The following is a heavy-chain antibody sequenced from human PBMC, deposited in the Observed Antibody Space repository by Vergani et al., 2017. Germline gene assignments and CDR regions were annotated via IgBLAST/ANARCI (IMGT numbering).Heavy chain of an antibody. CDR1: GGTFSSYA. J-gene: IGHJ2*01. CDR2: IIPIFGTA. V-gene: IGHV1-69*01. D-gene: IGHD5-24*01. CDR3: AKDLEMATIPWYFDL. Sequence: QVQLVQSGAEVKKPGSSVKVSCKASGGTFSSYAISWVRQAPGQGLEWMGGIIPIFGTANYAQKFQGRVTITADESTSTAYMELSSLRSEDTAVYYCAKDLEMATIPWYFDLWGRGTLVTVSS.